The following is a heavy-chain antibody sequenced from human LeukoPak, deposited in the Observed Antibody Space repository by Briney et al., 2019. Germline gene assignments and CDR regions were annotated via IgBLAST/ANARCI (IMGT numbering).Heavy chain of an antibody. CDR3: ARPYCSSTSCHGLARDDY. CDR2: ISAYNGNT. CDR1: GYTFTSYG. D-gene: IGHD2-2*01. J-gene: IGHJ4*02. Sequence: EASVKVSCKASGYTFTSYGISWVRQAPGQGLEWMGWISAYNGNTNYAQKFQGRVTITTDESTSTAYMELSSLRSEDTAVYYCARPYCSSTSCHGLARDDYWGQGTLVTVSS. V-gene: IGHV1-18*01.